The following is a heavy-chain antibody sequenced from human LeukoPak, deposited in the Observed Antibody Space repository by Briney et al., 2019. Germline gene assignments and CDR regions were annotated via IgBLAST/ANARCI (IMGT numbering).Heavy chain of an antibody. V-gene: IGHV4-39*01. J-gene: IGHJ4*02. CDR3: ARQTGSGLFILP. Sequence: ASETLSLTCTVSGDSISSSSSYWGWIRQPPGKGLEWIGSIYYSGNTYYNASLKSQVSISIDTSKNRFSLKLTSVTAADTAVYYCARQTGSGLFILPGGQGTLVTVSS. D-gene: IGHD3/OR15-3a*01. CDR2: IYYSGNT. CDR1: GDSISSSSSY.